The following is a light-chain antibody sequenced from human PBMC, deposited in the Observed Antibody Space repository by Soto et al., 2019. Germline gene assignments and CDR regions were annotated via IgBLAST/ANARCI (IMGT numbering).Light chain of an antibody. CDR1: SSDVGGYNY. J-gene: IGLJ1*01. V-gene: IGLV2-11*01. Sequence: QSALTQPPSVSGSPGQSVTISCSGTSSDVGGYNYVSWYQQYPGRAPKSMMYDVTKRPSGVPDRFSGSKSGNTASLTISGLQADDEAGDYCCSYPGGVDVFVIGTKLTVL. CDR3: CSYPGGVDV. CDR2: DVT.